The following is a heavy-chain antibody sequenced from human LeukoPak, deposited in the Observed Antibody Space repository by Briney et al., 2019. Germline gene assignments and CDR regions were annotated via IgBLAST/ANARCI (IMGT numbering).Heavy chain of an antibody. CDR2: INQDGSEE. J-gene: IGHJ4*02. V-gene: IGHV3-7*01. CDR1: GFPFSIYW. CDR3: ARERQNKDFWSGGDY. Sequence: GGSLRLSCAASGFPFSIYWMSWVRQAPGKGLEWVANINQDGSEEYYVDSVEGRFTISRDNAKNSLYLQMNTLRPEDTAVYYCARERQNKDFWSGGDYWGQGTLVTVSS. D-gene: IGHD3-3*01.